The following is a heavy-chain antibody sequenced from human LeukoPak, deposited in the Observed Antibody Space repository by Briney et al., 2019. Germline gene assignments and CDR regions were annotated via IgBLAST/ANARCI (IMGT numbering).Heavy chain of an antibody. CDR2: INHSGST. Sequence: SETLSLTCTVSGGSFSSGSYYWSWIRQPPGKGLEWIGEINHSGSTNYNPSLKSRVTISVDTSKNQFSLKLSSVTAADTAVYYCAVIPHRDSSSWYSDYWGQGTLVTVSS. J-gene: IGHJ4*02. CDR1: GGSFSSGSYY. D-gene: IGHD6-13*01. CDR3: AVIPHRDSSSWYSDY. V-gene: IGHV4-39*07.